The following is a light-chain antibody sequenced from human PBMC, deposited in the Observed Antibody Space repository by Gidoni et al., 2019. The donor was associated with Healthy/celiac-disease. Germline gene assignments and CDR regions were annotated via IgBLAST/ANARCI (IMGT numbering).Light chain of an antibody. Sequence: QSALTQPASVSGSPGQSITISCTGTSSDVGGYNSVSWYQQHPGKAPKLMIYDVSNRPSGVSNRFSGSKSGNTASLTISGLQAEDEADYYCSSYTSSSTPRVFGGGTKLTVL. V-gene: IGLV2-14*03. CDR3: SSYTSSSTPRV. CDR1: SSDVGGYNS. CDR2: DVS. J-gene: IGLJ3*02.